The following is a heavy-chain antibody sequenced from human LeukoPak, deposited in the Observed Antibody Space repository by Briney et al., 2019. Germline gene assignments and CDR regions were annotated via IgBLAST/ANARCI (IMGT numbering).Heavy chain of an antibody. CDR2: ISAYNGNT. D-gene: IGHD3-10*01. CDR3: ARDLVVRGVMGFDP. Sequence: ASVKVPCKASGYTFTTYGISWVRQAPGQGLEWMGWISAYNGNTNYAQKLQGRVTMTTDTSTSTAYMELRSLRSDDTAVYYCARDLVVRGVMGFDPWGQGTLVTVSS. V-gene: IGHV1-18*01. CDR1: GYTFTTYG. J-gene: IGHJ5*02.